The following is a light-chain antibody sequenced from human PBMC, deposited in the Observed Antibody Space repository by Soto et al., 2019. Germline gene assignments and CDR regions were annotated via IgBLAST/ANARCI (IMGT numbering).Light chain of an antibody. CDR3: QQYGSTYRWT. CDR1: QSVGSNY. J-gene: IGKJ1*01. CDR2: GAS. V-gene: IGKV3-20*01. Sequence: EILMTQSPGTWYLSPGEEATLPCRASQSVGSNYLAWYQQKPGQPPRLLIYGASSRANGIPDRISSGGSCTNYFLIIRRLEAEDFSAYYYQQYGSTYRWTFGQGTKVDIK.